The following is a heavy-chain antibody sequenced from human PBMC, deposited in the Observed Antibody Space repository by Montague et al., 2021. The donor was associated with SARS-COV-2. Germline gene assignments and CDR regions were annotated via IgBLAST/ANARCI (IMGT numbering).Heavy chain of an antibody. D-gene: IGHD1-20*01. J-gene: IGHJ3*01. CDR2: TKYTSTRYE. Sequence: CAISGDSVPSNIAARNWIRQSPSRGLAWLGRTKYTSTRYETYAVSVQSRITITADTSKNQFSLHLNSVTPEDTAVYYCARDLNWAFDAWGLGTTVTVSA. CDR3: ARDLNWAFDA. V-gene: IGHV6-1*01. CDR1: GDSVPSNIAA.